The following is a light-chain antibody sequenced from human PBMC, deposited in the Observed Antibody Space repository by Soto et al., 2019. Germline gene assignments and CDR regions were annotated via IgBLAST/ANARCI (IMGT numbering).Light chain of an antibody. J-gene: IGKJ3*01. CDR2: GAS. CDR1: QSVSRSY. V-gene: IGKV3-20*01. Sequence: EIVLTQSPGTLSLSPGERATLSCRASQSVSRSYLAWYQQKPGQAPRLLIYGASSRATGIPDRFSGSGSATAFTLTISRLEPEDFAVYYCQQYGGPPGFTFGPGTKVDIK. CDR3: QQYGGPPGFT.